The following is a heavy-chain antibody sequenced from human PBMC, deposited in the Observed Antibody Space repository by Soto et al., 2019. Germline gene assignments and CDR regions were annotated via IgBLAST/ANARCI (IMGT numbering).Heavy chain of an antibody. V-gene: IGHV3-53*01. J-gene: IGHJ5*01. Sequence: GGSLRLSCAASGFTVSSNYMSWVRQAPGKGLEWVSVIYSGGSTYYADSVKGRFTISRDNSKNTLYLQMNSLRADDTALYYCAKSGIVATMRTFSWFDSWGQGTLVTVSS. CDR1: GFTVSSNY. CDR2: IYSGGST. CDR3: AKSGIVATMRTFSWFDS. D-gene: IGHD2-2*01.